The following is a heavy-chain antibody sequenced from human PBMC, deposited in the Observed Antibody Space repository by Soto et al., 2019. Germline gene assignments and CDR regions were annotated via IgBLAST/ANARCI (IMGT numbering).Heavy chain of an antibody. V-gene: IGHV4-39*07. CDR3: ARPKDYDDCLDL. D-gene: IGHD3-22*01. Sequence: SETLSLTCTVSGGSVTSDSHYWGWIRQPPGKGLESIANIYYDGNTYYNPSLKGRVTISVDTSKNQFSLKLSSVTAADTAVYYCARPKDYDDCLDLWGQGTLVTVSS. CDR1: GGSVTSDSHY. CDR2: IYYDGNT. J-gene: IGHJ4*02.